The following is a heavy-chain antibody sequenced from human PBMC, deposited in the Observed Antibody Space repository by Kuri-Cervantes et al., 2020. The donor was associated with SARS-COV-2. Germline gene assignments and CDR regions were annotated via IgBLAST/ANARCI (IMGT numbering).Heavy chain of an antibody. D-gene: IGHD4-17*01. Sequence: GESLKISCKGSGYSFTNYWIAWVRQMPGKGLEWMGIIYPGDSDTKYSPPFQGQVTISADKSISTAFLQWSSLKASDTAMYYCARRAYGEQVDYYYMDVWGKGTTVTAP. CDR2: IYPGDSDT. J-gene: IGHJ6*03. CDR1: GYSFTNYW. V-gene: IGHV5-51*01. CDR3: ARRAYGEQVDYYYMDV.